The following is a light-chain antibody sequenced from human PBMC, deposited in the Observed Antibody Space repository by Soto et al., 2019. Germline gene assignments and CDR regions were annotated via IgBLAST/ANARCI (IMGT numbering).Light chain of an antibody. V-gene: IGKV3-20*01. Sequence: EIVLTQSPDTLSLSPGERATLSCRASQSVTSSHLVWYQQKRGQAPRLLIYGASSRATGIPDRFSASGSGTDFTLTISRLEPEDFAVYYCQQYGSSPRTFGQGTKVEVK. J-gene: IGKJ1*01. CDR1: QSVTSSH. CDR3: QQYGSSPRT. CDR2: GAS.